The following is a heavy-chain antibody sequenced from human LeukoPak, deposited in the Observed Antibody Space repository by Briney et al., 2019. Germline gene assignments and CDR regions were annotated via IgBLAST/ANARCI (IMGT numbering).Heavy chain of an antibody. V-gene: IGHV4-4*09. J-gene: IGHJ4*02. D-gene: IGHD1-26*01. CDR3: ARASYSGSYYGVDFDY. CDR2: IYTSRST. CDR1: GGSISSYY. Sequence: KTSETLSLTCTVSGGSISSYYWSWIRQPPGKGLEWIGYIYTSRSTNYNPSLKSRVTISVDTSKNQFSLKLSSVTAAGTAVYYCARASYSGSYYGVDFDYWGQGTLVTVSS.